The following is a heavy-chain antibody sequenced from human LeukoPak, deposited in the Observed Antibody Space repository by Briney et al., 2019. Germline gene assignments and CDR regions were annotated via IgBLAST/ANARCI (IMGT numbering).Heavy chain of an antibody. CDR1: GGSFSGYY. D-gene: IGHD1-26*01. CDR2: INHSGST. V-gene: IGHV4-34*01. J-gene: IGHJ4*02. CDR3: ARQGCGSYYCGYFDY. Sequence: ETLSLTCAVYGGSFSGYYWSWIRQPPGKGLEWIGEINHSGSTNYNPSLKSRVTISVDTSKNQFSLKLSSVTAADTAVYYCARQGCGSYYCGYFDYWGQGTLVTVSS.